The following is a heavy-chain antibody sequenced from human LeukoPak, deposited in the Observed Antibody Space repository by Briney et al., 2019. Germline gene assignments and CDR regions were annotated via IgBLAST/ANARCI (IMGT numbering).Heavy chain of an antibody. CDR1: GYTLTELS. Sequence: GASVKVSCKVSGYTLTELSMHSVRQAPGKGLEWMGGFDPEDGETIYAQKFQDRVTMTEDTSTDTAHMELRSLRSEDTAVYYCETAIRQQWLDPQQRDPRDYWGQETLVTVSS. CDR3: ETAIRQQWLDPQQRDPRDY. D-gene: IGHD6-19*01. V-gene: IGHV1-24*01. CDR2: FDPEDGET. J-gene: IGHJ4*02.